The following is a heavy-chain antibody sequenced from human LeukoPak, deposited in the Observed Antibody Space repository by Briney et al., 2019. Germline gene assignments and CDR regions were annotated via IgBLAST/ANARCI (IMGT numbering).Heavy chain of an antibody. CDR3: AKDVPGSGSPSGAFDI. CDR2: ISWNSGSV. J-gene: IGHJ3*02. Sequence: PGRSLRLSCAASGFTFDDYAMHWVRQAPGKGLEWVSGISWNSGSVGYADSVQGRFTISRDNAKNSLYLQMNSLRAEDTAFYYCAKDVPGSGSPSGAFDIWGQGTMVTVSS. CDR1: GFTFDDYA. V-gene: IGHV3-9*01. D-gene: IGHD3-10*01.